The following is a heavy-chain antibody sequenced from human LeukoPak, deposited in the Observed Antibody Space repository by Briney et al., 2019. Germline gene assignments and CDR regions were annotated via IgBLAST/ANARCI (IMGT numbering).Heavy chain of an antibody. Sequence: ASVKVSCTTSGCTFTSYGISWVRQAPGQGLEWMGWISAYNGNTNYAQKLQGRVTMTRDTSISTAFMELTSLRSEDTAVYYCARGPPNWGFDFWGQGALVTVSS. CDR2: ISAYNGNT. V-gene: IGHV1-18*01. D-gene: IGHD7-27*01. CDR3: ARGPPNWGFDF. CDR1: GCTFTSYG. J-gene: IGHJ4*02.